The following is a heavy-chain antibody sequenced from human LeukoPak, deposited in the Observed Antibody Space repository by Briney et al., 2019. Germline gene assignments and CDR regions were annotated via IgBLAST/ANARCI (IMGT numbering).Heavy chain of an antibody. V-gene: IGHV1-18*01. J-gene: IGHJ6*02. CDR1: GYTFTSYG. Sequence: ASVKVSCKASGYTFTSYGISWVRQAPGQGLEWMGWISAYNGNTNYAQKLQGRVTMTTDTSTSTAYMELRSLRSDDTPVYYCARSITMVDYYYYGMDVWGQGTTVTVSS. CDR2: ISAYNGNT. D-gene: IGHD3-10*01. CDR3: ARSITMVDYYYYGMDV.